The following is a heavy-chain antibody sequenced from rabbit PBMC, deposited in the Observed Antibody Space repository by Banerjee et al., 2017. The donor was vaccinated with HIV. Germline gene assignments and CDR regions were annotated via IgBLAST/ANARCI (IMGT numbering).Heavy chain of an antibody. D-gene: IGHD5-1*01. CDR1: GFSFTNKYV. V-gene: IGHV1S45*01. Sequence: QEQLEESGGDLVKPEGSLTLTCTASGFSFTNKYVMCWVRQAPGKGLEWIACINTSTGNTVYASWAKGRFTISKTSSTTVTLQMTSLTAADTATYFCARDLAGVIGDGFATFNLWGPGTLVTVS. CDR2: INTSTGNT. J-gene: IGHJ4*01. CDR3: ARDLAGVIGDGFATFNL.